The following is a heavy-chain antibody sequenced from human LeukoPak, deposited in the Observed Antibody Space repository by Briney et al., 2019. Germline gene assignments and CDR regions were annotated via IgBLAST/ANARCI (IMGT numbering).Heavy chain of an antibody. CDR1: GGSISSGGYY. J-gene: IGHJ6*02. CDR3: ASGGRYDSRAHYGMDV. CDR2: IYYSGST. V-gene: IGHV4-31*03. D-gene: IGHD3-3*01. Sequence: PSQTLSLTCTVSGGSISSGGYYWSWIRQHPGKGLEWIGYIYYSGSTYYNPSLKSRVTISVDTSKNQFSLKLSSVTAADTAVYYCASGGRYDSRAHYGMDVWGQGTTVTVSS.